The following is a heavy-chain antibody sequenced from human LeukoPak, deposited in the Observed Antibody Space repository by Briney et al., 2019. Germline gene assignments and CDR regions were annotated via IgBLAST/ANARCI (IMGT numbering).Heavy chain of an antibody. CDR3: ARDRSPGVVRGAYFDS. V-gene: IGHV4-4*07. J-gene: IGHJ4*02. CDR2: IHTSGST. D-gene: IGHD3-10*01. CDR1: GDSLSSSY. Sequence: SETLSLTCTVSGDSLSSSYWSWIRQPAGQRLEWIGHIHTSGSTHYNPSLKSRLTMSVDTSKNQFSLNLTSVTAADTAVYYCARDRSPGVVRGAYFDSWGQETLVTVSS.